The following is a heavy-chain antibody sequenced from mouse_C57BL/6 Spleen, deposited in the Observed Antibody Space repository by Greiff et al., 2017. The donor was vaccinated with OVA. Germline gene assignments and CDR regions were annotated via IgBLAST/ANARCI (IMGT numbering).Heavy chain of an antibody. CDR3: ARSGSSFYYYAMDY. CDR1: GYAFSSSW. V-gene: IGHV1-82*01. J-gene: IGHJ4*01. Sequence: VQLQQSGPELVKPGASVKISCKASGYAFSSSWMNWVKQRPGKGLEWIGRIYPGDGDTNYNGKFKGKATLTADKSSSTAYMQLSSLTSEDSAVYFCARSGSSFYYYAMDYWGQGTSVTVSS. D-gene: IGHD1-1*01. CDR2: IYPGDGDT.